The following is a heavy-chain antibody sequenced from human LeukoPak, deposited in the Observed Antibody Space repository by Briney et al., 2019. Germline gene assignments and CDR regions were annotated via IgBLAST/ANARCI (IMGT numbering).Heavy chain of an antibody. J-gene: IGHJ4*02. Sequence: SETPSLTRTVSGGSISSGGYYWSWIRQPPGKGLEWIGYIYHSGSTYYNPSLKSRVTISVDRSKNQFSLKLSSVTAADTAVYYCARDDGLRYGVAYWGQGTLVTVSS. D-gene: IGHD3-9*01. CDR3: ARDDGLRYGVAY. CDR2: IYHSGST. CDR1: GGSISSGGYY. V-gene: IGHV4-30-2*01.